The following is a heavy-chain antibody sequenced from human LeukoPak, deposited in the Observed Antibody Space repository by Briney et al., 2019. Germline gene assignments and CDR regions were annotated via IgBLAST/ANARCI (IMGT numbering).Heavy chain of an antibody. J-gene: IGHJ5*02. CDR1: GYTFSDYY. V-gene: IGHV1-46*01. Sequence: ASVKVSCKASGYTFSDYYMDWVRQAPGQGLEWMGVINPSGGSTRYAQKFQGRVTMTRDMSTSTVDMELSSLRSEDTAVYYCARDGCSSTTNCDENNWFDPWGQGTLVIVSS. D-gene: IGHD2/OR15-2a*01. CDR2: INPSGGST. CDR3: ARDGCSSTTNCDENNWFDP.